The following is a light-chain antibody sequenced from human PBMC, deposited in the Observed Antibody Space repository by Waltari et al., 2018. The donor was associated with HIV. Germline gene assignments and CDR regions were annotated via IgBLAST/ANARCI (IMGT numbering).Light chain of an antibody. J-gene: IGLJ3*02. V-gene: IGLV1-44*01. CDR2: SNN. CDR1: SSKIGSTT. CDR3: AAWHDSLNGSWV. Sequence: QSVLTQPPSASGTPGQRVTISCSGSSSKIGSTTVNWYQQLPGTAPKLLIYSNNQRPSGVPDLFSGSKSGTSASLAISGLQSEDESDYYCAAWHDSLNGSWVFGGGTKLTVL.